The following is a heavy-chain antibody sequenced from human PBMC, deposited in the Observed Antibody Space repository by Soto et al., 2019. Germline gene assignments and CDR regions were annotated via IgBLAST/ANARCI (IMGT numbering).Heavy chain of an antibody. J-gene: IGHJ1*01. V-gene: IGHV3-9*01. Sequence: EVQLVESGGGLVQPGGSLRLSCAASGFSLDDYAMHWVRQAPGKGLEWVSGINWNGDSIAYADSVEGRFTISRDIAKNSLYLQMSGLRTDDTALYYCTKDIFRRGATRWSVFQHWVQGAVVIVSA. CDR3: TKDIFRRGATRWSVFQH. CDR2: INWNGDSI. D-gene: IGHD1-26*01. CDR1: GFSLDDYA.